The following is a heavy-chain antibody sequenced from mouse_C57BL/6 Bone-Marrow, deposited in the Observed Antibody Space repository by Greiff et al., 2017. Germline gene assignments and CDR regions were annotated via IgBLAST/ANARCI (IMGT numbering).Heavy chain of an antibody. V-gene: IGHV14-4*01. J-gene: IGHJ2*01. CDR3: TTFSTTVVADY. CDR2: IDPENGDT. Sequence: EVKLMESGAELVRPGASVKLSCTASGFNIKDDYMHWVKQRPEQGLEWIGWIDPENGDTEYASKFQGKATITADTASNTAYLQRRSLTSEYTAVYYCTTFSTTVVADYWGQGTTLTVSS. D-gene: IGHD1-1*01. CDR1: GFNIKDDY.